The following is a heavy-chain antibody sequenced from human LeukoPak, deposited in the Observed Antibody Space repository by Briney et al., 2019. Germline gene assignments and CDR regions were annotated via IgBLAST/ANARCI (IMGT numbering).Heavy chain of an antibody. CDR3: ASSTRWGDYFAY. V-gene: IGHV4-59*01. Sequence: SETLSLTCTVSGGSISSYYWSWIRQPPGKGLEWIGYIYYSGSTNYNPSLKSRVTISVDTSKNHFSLKLSSVTAADTAVYYCASSTRWGDYFAYWGQGTLVTVSS. D-gene: IGHD3-16*01. CDR2: IYYSGST. CDR1: GGSISSYY. J-gene: IGHJ4*02.